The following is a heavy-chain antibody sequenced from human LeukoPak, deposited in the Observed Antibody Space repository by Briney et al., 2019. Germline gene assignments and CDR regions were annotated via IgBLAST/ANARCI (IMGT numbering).Heavy chain of an antibody. CDR2: INHSGST. CDR1: SGSFSGYY. J-gene: IGHJ5*02. V-gene: IGHV4-34*01. Sequence: SETLSLTCAVYSGSFSGYYWSWIRQPPGKGLEWIGEINHSGSTNYNPSLKSRVTISVDTSKNQFSLKLSSVTAADTAVYYCARDFEGVRWFDPWGQGTLVTVSS. CDR3: ARDFEGVRWFDP.